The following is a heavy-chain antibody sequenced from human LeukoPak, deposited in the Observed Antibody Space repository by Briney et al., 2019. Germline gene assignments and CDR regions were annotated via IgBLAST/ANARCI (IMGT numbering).Heavy chain of an antibody. J-gene: IGHJ1*01. CDR3: AETSIAARHEEARAEYFQH. D-gene: IGHD6-6*01. Sequence: ASVKVSCKASGGTFSSYAISWVRQAPGQGLEWMGGIIPIFGTANYAQKFQGRVTITADKSTSTAYMELSSLRSEDTAVYYCAETSIAARHEEARAEYFQHWGQGTLVTVSS. CDR2: IIPIFGTA. CDR1: GGTFSSYA. V-gene: IGHV1-69*06.